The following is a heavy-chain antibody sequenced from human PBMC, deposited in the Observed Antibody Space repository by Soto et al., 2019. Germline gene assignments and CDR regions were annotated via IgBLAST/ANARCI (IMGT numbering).Heavy chain of an antibody. Sequence: PGGSLRLSCAASGFTFSSYAMSWVRQAPGKGLEWVSAISGSGGSTYYADSVKGRFTISRDNSKNTLYLQMNSLRAEDTAVYYCATSYDFWSGYSAYYYYGMDVWGQGTTVTVSS. D-gene: IGHD3-3*01. J-gene: IGHJ6*02. CDR1: GFTFSSYA. V-gene: IGHV3-23*01. CDR2: ISGSGGST. CDR3: ATSYDFWSGYSAYYYYGMDV.